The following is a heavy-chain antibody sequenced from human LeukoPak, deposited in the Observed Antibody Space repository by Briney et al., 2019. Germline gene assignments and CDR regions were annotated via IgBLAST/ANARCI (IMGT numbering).Heavy chain of an antibody. V-gene: IGHV1-18*04. D-gene: IGHD6-19*01. Sequence: ASVKVSCKASGDTFIPYTFSWVRQAPGQGLEWMGWISAYNGNTNYTQKFQDRVTLTTDTSATTAYMELRSLRSDDTVVYYCARGTAVAPWDYWGQGTLITVSS. CDR2: ISAYNGNT. CDR1: GDTFIPYT. CDR3: ARGTAVAPWDY. J-gene: IGHJ4*02.